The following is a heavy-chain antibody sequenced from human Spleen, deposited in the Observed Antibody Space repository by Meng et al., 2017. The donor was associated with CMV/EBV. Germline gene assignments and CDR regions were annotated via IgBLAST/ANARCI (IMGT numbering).Heavy chain of an antibody. CDR2: IFYIGNS. CDR1: GGSITNTTYY. D-gene: IGHD3-3*01. V-gene: IGHV4-39*07. J-gene: IGHJ6*02. CDR3: VRAAVFGAGYYGMDV. Sequence: SEILSLTCTVSGGSITNTTYYWGWIRQPPGKGLEWIGSIFYIGNSEYSPSLKSRVILSVDTSKNEFSLTFISVTAADTAVYYCVRAAVFGAGYYGMDVWGQGTTVTVSS.